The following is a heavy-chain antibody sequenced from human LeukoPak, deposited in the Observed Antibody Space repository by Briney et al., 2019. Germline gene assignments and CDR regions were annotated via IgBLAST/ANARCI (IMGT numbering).Heavy chain of an antibody. CDR2: IYYSGST. J-gene: IGHJ4*02. CDR1: GGSISSYY. V-gene: IGHV4-59*12. CDR3: ARDMADYYDSSGYYSYFDY. D-gene: IGHD3-22*01. Sequence: SETLSLTCTVSGGSISSYYWSWIRQPPGKGLEWIGYIYYSGSTNYNPSLKSRVTMSVDTSKNQFSLKLSSVTAADTAVYYCARDMADYYDSSGYYSYFDYWGQGTLVTVSS.